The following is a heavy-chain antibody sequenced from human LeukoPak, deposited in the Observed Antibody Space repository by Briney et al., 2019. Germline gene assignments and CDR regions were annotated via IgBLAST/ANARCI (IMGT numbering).Heavy chain of an antibody. CDR2: IYYSGST. D-gene: IGHD2-8*02. J-gene: IGHJ6*03. Sequence: PSETPSLTCTVSGGSISSSSYYWGWIRQPPGKGLEWIGSIYYSGSTYYNPSLKSRVTISVDTSKNQFSLNLNSVTAADTAVYFCARTEPGYYYMDVWGKGTTVTVSS. V-gene: IGHV4-39*07. CDR1: GGSISSSSYY. CDR3: ARTEPGYYYMDV.